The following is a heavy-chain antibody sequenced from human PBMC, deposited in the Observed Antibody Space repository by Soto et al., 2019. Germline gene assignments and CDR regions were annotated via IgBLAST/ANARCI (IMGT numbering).Heavy chain of an antibody. V-gene: IGHV1-18*01. Sequence: ASVKVSCKASGYTFTSYGISWVRQAPGQGLEWMGWISAYNGNTNYAQKFQERVTITRDMSTSTAYMELSSLRSEDTAVYYCAADRGSSSPNYYYYGMDVWGQGTTVTV. CDR3: AADRGSSSPNYYYYGMDV. J-gene: IGHJ6*02. CDR2: ISAYNGNT. D-gene: IGHD6-6*01. CDR1: GYTFTSYG.